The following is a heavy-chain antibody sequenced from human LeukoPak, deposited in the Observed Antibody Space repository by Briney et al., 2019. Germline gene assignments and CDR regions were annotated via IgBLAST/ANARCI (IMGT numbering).Heavy chain of an antibody. V-gene: IGHV3-49*04. CDR1: GFTFGDYA. J-gene: IGHJ5*02. D-gene: IGHD2-2*01. CDR2: IRSKAYGGTT. Sequence: GGSLRLSCTASGFTFGDYAMSWVRQAPGKGLEWVGFIRSKAYGGTTEYAASVKGRFTISRDDSKSIAYLQMNSLKTEDTAVYYCTVVVPAAINWFDPWGQGTLVTVSS. CDR3: TVVVPAAINWFDP.